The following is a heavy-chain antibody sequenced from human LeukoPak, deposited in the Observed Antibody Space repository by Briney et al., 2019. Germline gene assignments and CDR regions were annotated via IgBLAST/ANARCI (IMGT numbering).Heavy chain of an antibody. J-gene: IGHJ5*02. Sequence: GGSLRLSCAASGFTFSSYAMSWVRQAPGKGLEWVSAISASGGSTYYADSVKGRFTISRDNSKNTLYLQMNSLRAEDTAVYYCAKGDYGDYVGWFDPWGQGTLVTVSS. V-gene: IGHV3-23*01. CDR1: GFTFSSYA. CDR3: AKGDYGDYVGWFDP. D-gene: IGHD4-17*01. CDR2: ISASGGST.